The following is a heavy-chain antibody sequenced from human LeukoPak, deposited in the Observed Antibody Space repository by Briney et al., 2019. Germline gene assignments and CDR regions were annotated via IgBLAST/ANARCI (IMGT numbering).Heavy chain of an antibody. CDR2: IIPIFGTA. CDR1: GGTFSSYA. V-gene: IGHV1-69*06. Sequence: SVKVSCKASGGTFSSYAISWVRQAPGQGLEWMGGIIPIFGTANYAQKFQGRVTITADKSTSTAYMELSSLRSEDTAVYYCARDSGYSSSSPTFDYWGQGTLVTVSS. CDR3: ARDSGYSSSSPTFDY. D-gene: IGHD6-6*01. J-gene: IGHJ4*02.